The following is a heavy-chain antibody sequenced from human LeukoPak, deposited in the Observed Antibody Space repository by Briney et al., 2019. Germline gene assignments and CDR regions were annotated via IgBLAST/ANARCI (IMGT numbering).Heavy chain of an antibody. J-gene: IGHJ4*02. CDR1: GYTFTGYY. V-gene: IGHV1-2*02. D-gene: IGHD3-22*01. CDR2: INPNSGGT. CDR3: ARVNYDSSGYYPYYFDY. Sequence: ASVKVSCKASGYTFTGYYMHWVRQAPGQGLEWMGWINPNSGGTNYAQKSQGRVTMTRDTSISTAYMELSRLRSDDTAVYYCARVNYDSSGYYPYYFDYWGQGTLVTVSS.